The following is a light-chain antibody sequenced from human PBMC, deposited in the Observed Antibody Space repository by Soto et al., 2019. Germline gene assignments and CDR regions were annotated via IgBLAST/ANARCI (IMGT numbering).Light chain of an antibody. V-gene: IGKV3-11*01. Sequence: ETLMTQSPATLSVSPGERATLSCRASQNVSRFLAWYQRRPGQAPRLLIYDASKRASDIPARFSGSGSGTDFTLTISSLEPEDSAVYYCQQRSNWPPLTFGGGTKVDIK. CDR3: QQRSNWPPLT. J-gene: IGKJ4*01. CDR2: DAS. CDR1: QNVSRF.